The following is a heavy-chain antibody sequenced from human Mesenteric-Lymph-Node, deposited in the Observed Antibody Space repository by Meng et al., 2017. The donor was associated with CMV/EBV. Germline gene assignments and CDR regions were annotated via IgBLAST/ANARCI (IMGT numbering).Heavy chain of an antibody. CDR3: ARDGCSSTSCPIDY. J-gene: IGHJ4*02. CDR1: GGSISSSSYY. V-gene: IGHV4-39*07. D-gene: IGHD2-2*01. CDR2: IYYSGTT. Sequence: SETLSLTCTVSGGSISSSSYYWAWIRQPPGKGLECIGSIYYSGTTYYNPSLKSRVTISVDTSKNQFSLKLSSVTAADTAVYYCARDGCSSTSCPIDYWGQGTLVTVSS.